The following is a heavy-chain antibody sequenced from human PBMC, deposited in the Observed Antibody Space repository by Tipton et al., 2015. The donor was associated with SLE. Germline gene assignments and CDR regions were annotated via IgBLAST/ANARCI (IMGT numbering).Heavy chain of an antibody. V-gene: IGHV3-33*01. CDR3: ARGRGGEFLDY. CDR1: GFTFSTSA. CDR2: IWYDGSNK. J-gene: IGHJ4*02. Sequence: SGGGVVQSGTSLRLSCAASGFTFSTSAMHWVRQAPGKGLEWVAVIWYDGSNKFYADSVKGRFTISRDNSKNTVSLQMNSLRVEDTAVYFCARGRGGEFLDYWGQGTLVTVSS. D-gene: IGHD3-16*01.